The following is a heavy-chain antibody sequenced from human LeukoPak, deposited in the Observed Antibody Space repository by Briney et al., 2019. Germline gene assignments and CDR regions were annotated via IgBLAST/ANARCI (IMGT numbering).Heavy chain of an antibody. Sequence: GGSLRLSCAASGFTFSDYYMSWIRQAPGKGLEWVSYISCSGSTIYYADSVKGRFTISRDNAKNSLYLQMNSLRAEDTAVYYCARGGRWLQPNWFDPWGQGTLVTVSS. D-gene: IGHD5-24*01. CDR1: GFTFSDYY. CDR3: ARGGRWLQPNWFDP. CDR2: ISCSGSTI. V-gene: IGHV3-11*01. J-gene: IGHJ5*02.